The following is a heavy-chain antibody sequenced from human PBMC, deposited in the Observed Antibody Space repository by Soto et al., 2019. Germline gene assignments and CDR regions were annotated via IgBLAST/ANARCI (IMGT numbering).Heavy chain of an antibody. V-gene: IGHV4-39*01. D-gene: IGHD3-10*01. CDR3: ARHRGQRSYYGSCSDYRVYYHYGMYF. CDR2: IYYSGST. Sequence: PSETLSLTCTVSGGSISSSSYYWGWIRQPPGKGLEWIGSIYYSGSTYYNPSLKSRVTISVDTSKNQFSLKLSSVTAADTAVYYCARHRGQRSYYGSCSDYRVYYHYGMYFWGQGTTVPVSS. J-gene: IGHJ6*02. CDR1: GGSISSSSYY.